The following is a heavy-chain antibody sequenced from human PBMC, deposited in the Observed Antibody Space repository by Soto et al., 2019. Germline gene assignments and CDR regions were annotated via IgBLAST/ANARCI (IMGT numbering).Heavy chain of an antibody. D-gene: IGHD4-17*01. J-gene: IGHJ2*01. CDR2: IYPGDSDT. V-gene: IGHV5-51*01. Sequence: PXESLEIYWKGSGCSFASYWIGWVRQMPGKGLEWMGIIYPGDSDTRYSPSFQGQVTISADKSISTAYLQWSSLKASDTAMYYCATARGGRAYGGNSGWYFDLWGRGTLVTVSS. CDR1: GCSFASYW. CDR3: ATARGGRAYGGNSGWYFDL.